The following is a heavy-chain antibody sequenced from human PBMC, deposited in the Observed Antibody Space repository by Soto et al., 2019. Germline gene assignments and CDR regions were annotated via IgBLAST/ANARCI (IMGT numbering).Heavy chain of an antibody. D-gene: IGHD1-26*01. J-gene: IGHJ4*02. Sequence: QVQLVQSGAEVKNPGSSVKVSCKAPGGTFSSYAISWVRQSPGQGLEWMGGDIPIFDTPTYAQKFQGRVTFTADESTSTAYMELSSLRSDDTAVYYCARDRSGLFDYWGQGTLVTVSS. CDR1: GGTFSSYA. CDR3: ARDRSGLFDY. V-gene: IGHV1-69*01. CDR2: DIPIFDTP.